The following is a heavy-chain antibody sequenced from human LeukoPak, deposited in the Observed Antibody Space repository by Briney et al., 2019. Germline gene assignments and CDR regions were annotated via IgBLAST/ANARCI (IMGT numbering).Heavy chain of an antibody. CDR2: IYYSGSI. D-gene: IGHD1-1*01. CDR3: ARHFSGTSAPLPFDY. Sequence: SQTLSLTCTVSGGSISGYYWSWIRQTPGKGLEWIAYIYYSGSIEYNPSLQSRVTISVDTSKNQFSLTLSSVTAADTAVYYCARHFSGTSAPLPFDYWGQGTLVTVSS. V-gene: IGHV4-59*08. J-gene: IGHJ4*02. CDR1: GGSISGYY.